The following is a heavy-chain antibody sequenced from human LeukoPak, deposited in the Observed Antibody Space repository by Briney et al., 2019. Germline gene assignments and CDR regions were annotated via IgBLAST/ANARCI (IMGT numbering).Heavy chain of an antibody. CDR2: IKSETDGGTA. V-gene: IGHV3-15*01. CDR1: GFTFGNAW. D-gene: IGHD6-13*01. CDR3: TTYSSSWYFFDY. Sequence: GGSLRLSCAASGFTFGNAWMSWVRQAPGKGLEWVGRIKSETDGGTAEYAAPVKGRFTISRDDSKNTLYLQMNSLKTEDTAVYYCTTYSSSWYFFDYWGQGTLVTVSS. J-gene: IGHJ4*02.